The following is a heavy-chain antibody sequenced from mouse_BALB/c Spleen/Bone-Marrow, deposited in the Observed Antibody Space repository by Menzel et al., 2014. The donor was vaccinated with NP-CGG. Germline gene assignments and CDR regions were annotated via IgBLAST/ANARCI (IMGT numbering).Heavy chain of an antibody. J-gene: IGHJ4*01. CDR2: INPYNDGT. D-gene: IGHD2-14*01. Sequence: QLVESGPELVKPGASVKMSCKASGYTFTSYVMHWVKQKPGQGLEWIGYINPYNDGTKYNEKFKGKATLTSDKSSSTAYMELSSLTSEDSAVYYCARRGYDEGYYAMDYWGQGTSVTVSS. V-gene: IGHV1-14*01. CDR3: ARRGYDEGYYAMDY. CDR1: GYTFTSYV.